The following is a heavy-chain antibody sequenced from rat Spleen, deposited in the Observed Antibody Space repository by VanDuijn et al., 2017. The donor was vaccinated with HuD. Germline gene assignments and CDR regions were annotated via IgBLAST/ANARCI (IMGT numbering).Heavy chain of an antibody. Sequence: EVQLVESNGGLVQPGRSLKLSCAASGFTFNDHFMAWVRQAPTKGLEWVATISSDGSTTYYRDSVKGRFTISRDNAKNTQSLQMDSLRSEDTAIYYCTRGYVMDAWGQGASVTVSS. CDR2: ISSDGSTT. CDR3: TRGYVMDA. CDR1: GFTFNDHF. V-gene: IGHV5-29*01. J-gene: IGHJ4*01.